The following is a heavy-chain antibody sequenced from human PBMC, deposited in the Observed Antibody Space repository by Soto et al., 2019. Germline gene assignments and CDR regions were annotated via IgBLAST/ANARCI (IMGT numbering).Heavy chain of an antibody. CDR1: GYTLTELS. Sequence: GASVKVSCKVSGYTLTELSMHWVRQAPGKGLEWMGGFDPEDGETIFAQKFQGRVTMTEDTSTDTAYMELSSLRSEDTAVYYCATFLDIVVVPAAAGWGQRTLVTVSS. J-gene: IGHJ4*02. CDR3: ATFLDIVVVPAAAG. D-gene: IGHD2-2*03. CDR2: FDPEDGET. V-gene: IGHV1-24*01.